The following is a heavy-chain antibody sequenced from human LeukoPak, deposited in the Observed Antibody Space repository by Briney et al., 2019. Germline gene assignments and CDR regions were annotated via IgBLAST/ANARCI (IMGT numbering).Heavy chain of an antibody. J-gene: IGHJ3*02. Sequence: GGSLRLSCAASGFTFSSYWMSWVRQAPGKGLEWVANIKQDGSEKYYVDSVKGRFTISRDNAKNSLYLQMNSLRAEDTAVYYCATFTRRTYYYDSSGYYAFDIWGQGTMVTVSS. D-gene: IGHD3-22*01. CDR1: GFTFSSYW. CDR3: ATFTRRTYYYDSSGYYAFDI. V-gene: IGHV3-7*01. CDR2: IKQDGSEK.